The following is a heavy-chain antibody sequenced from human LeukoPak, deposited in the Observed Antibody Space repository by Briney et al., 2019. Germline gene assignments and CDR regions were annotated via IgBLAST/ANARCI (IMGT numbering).Heavy chain of an antibody. CDR3: AIGPYEETYYDSSGSRRGAFDI. D-gene: IGHD3-22*01. Sequence: SETLSLTCTVSGDSINSYYWSWIRQPPGKGLEWIGFIYYSGNTNYNPSLKRRVTISVDTSKNQFSLKLSSVTAADTTVYYYAIGPYEETYYDSSGSRRGAFDIWGQGTMVTVSS. V-gene: IGHV4-59*01. J-gene: IGHJ3*02. CDR2: IYYSGNT. CDR1: GDSINSYY.